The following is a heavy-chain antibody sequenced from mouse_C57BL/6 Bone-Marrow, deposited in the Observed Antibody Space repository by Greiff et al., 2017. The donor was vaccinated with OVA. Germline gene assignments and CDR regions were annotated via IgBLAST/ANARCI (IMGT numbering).Heavy chain of an antibody. D-gene: IGHD1-1*01. V-gene: IGHV1-9*01. CDR3: ARVNYGSSAWFAY. CDR2: ILPGSGRT. CDR1: GYTFTGYW. J-gene: IGHJ3*01. Sequence: VQLQQSGAELMKPGASVKLSCKATGYTFTGYWIEWVKQRPGHGLEWIGEILPGSGRTNHNEKFKGKATFTADTSSNTDYMQLSSLTTEDSAIYNCARVNYGSSAWFAYWGQGTLVTVSA.